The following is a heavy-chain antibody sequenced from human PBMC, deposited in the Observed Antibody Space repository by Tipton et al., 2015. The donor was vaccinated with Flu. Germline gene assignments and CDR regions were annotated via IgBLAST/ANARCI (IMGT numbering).Heavy chain of an antibody. Sequence: QVQLVQSGAEVKKPGASVKVSCKTSGYTFNDYDIIWVRQATGQGLEWVGRVSPKSGDTAYAQKFQGRVTINSDTSTSTVYLELRSLGSEDTAGYYCARPGYSSGCYAGALDFWGQGTLVTVSS. CDR2: VSPKSGDT. CDR3: ARPGYSSGCYAGALDF. D-gene: IGHD6-19*01. CDR1: GYTFNDYD. J-gene: IGHJ4*02. V-gene: IGHV1-8*01.